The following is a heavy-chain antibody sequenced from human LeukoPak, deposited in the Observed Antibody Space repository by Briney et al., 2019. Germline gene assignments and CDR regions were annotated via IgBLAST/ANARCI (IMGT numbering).Heavy chain of an antibody. J-gene: IGHJ4*01. Sequence: GGSLRLPCAVSGFTFSSYWMNWVRQAPGKGLEWVASIRQDGGEKSYVDSVKGRFTISRDNTKNSLYLQMNSLRAEDMAVYYCARDGTAAGLYFDLWGQGTLVTVSS. CDR2: IRQDGGEK. CDR1: GFTFSSYW. CDR3: ARDGTAAGLYFDL. V-gene: IGHV3-7*01. D-gene: IGHD6-13*01.